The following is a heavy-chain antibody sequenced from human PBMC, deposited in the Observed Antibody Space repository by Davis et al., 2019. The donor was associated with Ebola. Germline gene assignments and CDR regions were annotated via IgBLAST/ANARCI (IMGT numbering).Heavy chain of an antibody. CDR3: ASLRRTITGMDDGFDI. J-gene: IGHJ3*02. Sequence: GGSLRLSCKDSGNTFSSHWIAWVRQMPGKGLEWMGIIYTGDSDTRYSPSFRGQVTISADKSIKTAFLQWSSLKASDTAMYYCASLRRTITGMDDGFDIWGQGTMVTVSS. CDR2: IYTGDSDT. CDR1: GNTFSSHW. D-gene: IGHD2-8*02. V-gene: IGHV5-51*01.